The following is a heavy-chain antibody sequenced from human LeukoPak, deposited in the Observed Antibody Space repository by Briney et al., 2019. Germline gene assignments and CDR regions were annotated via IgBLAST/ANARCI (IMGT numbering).Heavy chain of an antibody. CDR2: ISAVSTYI. CDR1: GFTFSSYT. V-gene: IGHV3-21*01. J-gene: IGHJ6*03. CDR3: ARGGIAGRPVYYYYMDV. D-gene: IGHD6-6*01. Sequence: GGSLRLSCAASGFTFSSYTIHWVPQAPGKGLEWVSSISAVSTYIYYADSVKGRFTISRDNVEKSAYLELSGLTAHDTAIYYCARGGIAGRPVYYYYMDVWGKGTTVTVSS.